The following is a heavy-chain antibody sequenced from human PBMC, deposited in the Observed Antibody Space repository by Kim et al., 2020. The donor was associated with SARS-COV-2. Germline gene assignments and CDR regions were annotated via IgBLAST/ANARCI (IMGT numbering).Heavy chain of an antibody. V-gene: IGHV1-69*13. D-gene: IGHD3-22*01. Sequence: SVKVSCKASGGTFSSYAISWVRQAPGQGLEWMGGIIPIFGTANYAQKFQGRVTITADESTSTAYMEPSSLRSEDTAVYYCAREGVYDSSGYNFDYWGQGTLVTVSS. J-gene: IGHJ4*02. CDR2: IIPIFGTA. CDR3: AREGVYDSSGYNFDY. CDR1: GGTFSSYA.